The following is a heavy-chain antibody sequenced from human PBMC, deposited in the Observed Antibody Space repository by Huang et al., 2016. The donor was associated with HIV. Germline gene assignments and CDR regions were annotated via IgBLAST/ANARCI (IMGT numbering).Heavy chain of an antibody. D-gene: IGHD3-22*01. CDR3: ARDMYYYDSSGYSKFDY. CDR1: GGSFSGHF. Sequence: QVQLQQWGAGLLKPSETLSLTCAVYGGSFSGHFWSWIRQSPGKGLEWIGEINDSGSTNCNPALRSRVSISVVTSKKQFSLKLTSVTAADTAVYYCARDMYYYDSSGYSKFDYWGQGTLVIVSS. V-gene: IGHV4-34*02. CDR2: INDSGST. J-gene: IGHJ4*02.